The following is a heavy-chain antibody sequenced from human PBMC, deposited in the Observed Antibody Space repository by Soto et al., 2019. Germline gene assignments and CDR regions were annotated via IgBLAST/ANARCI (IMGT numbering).Heavy chain of an antibody. Sequence: GGSLRLSCAASGFTFSNAWMNWVRQAPGKGLEWVGRIKSKTDGGTTDYAAPVKGRFTISRDDSKNTLYLQMNSLKTEDTAVYYCTTEGGDSSSPVHYYYGMDVWGQGTTVTVSS. D-gene: IGHD6-6*01. CDR3: TTEGGDSSSPVHYYYGMDV. V-gene: IGHV3-15*07. CDR1: GFTFSNAW. CDR2: IKSKTDGGTT. J-gene: IGHJ6*02.